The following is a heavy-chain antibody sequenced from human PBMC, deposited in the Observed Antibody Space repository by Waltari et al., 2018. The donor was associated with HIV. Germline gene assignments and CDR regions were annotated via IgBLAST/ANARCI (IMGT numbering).Heavy chain of an antibody. CDR3: ATVLVRTSWVITTAPFDY. V-gene: IGHV3-53*01. J-gene: IGHJ4*02. D-gene: IGHD3-22*01. Sequence: EVQLVESGGGLIQPGGSLRLACAASGFAVINNYMSWVRQAPGQGLEWVSLIYSNATTYYADSVKCRFTISRDNSKNTLYLQMNSLRAGDTAVYFCATVLVRTSWVITTAPFDYWGQGTLVTVSS. CDR1: GFAVINNY. CDR2: IYSNATT.